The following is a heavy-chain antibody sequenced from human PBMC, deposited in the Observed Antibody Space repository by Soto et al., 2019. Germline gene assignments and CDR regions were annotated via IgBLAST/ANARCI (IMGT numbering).Heavy chain of an antibody. Sequence: SGESLKISCKGSGYSFTSYWISWVRQMPGKGLEWMGRIDPSDSYTNYSPSFQGHVTISADKSISTAYLQWSSLKASDTAMYYCARLRVAVAAPDAFDIWGQGTMVTVSS. J-gene: IGHJ3*02. D-gene: IGHD6-19*01. CDR3: ARLRVAVAAPDAFDI. V-gene: IGHV5-10-1*01. CDR1: GYSFTSYW. CDR2: IDPSDSYT.